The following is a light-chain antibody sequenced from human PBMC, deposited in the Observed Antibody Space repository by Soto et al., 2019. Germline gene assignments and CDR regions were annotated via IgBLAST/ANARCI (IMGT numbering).Light chain of an antibody. Sequence: EVVMTQSPVGLSLSPGEGATLSCRASQNINSNLAWYQQKPGQAPRLLIHGASTRAPGIPARVSGSGSGTEFSLTISSLQSEDFAVYYCQQFGAWPLPFGGGTKVEIK. V-gene: IGKV3-15*01. CDR1: QNINSN. CDR3: QQFGAWPLP. CDR2: GAS. J-gene: IGKJ4*01.